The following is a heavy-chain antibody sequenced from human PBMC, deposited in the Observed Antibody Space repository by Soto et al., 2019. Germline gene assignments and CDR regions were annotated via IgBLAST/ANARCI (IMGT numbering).Heavy chain of an antibody. J-gene: IGHJ4*02. CDR1: VCTFRSDA. CDR2: ISYDGSNK. Sequence: GGPLRLSCTAAVCTFRSDAMHWIRQAPGRALERVSVISYDGSNKYDADSVKGRFTISRDNSKHTLYLQMNSLRAEDTAVYYCARISSGYSRIDYWGQGTLVTVSS. CDR3: ARISSGYSRIDY. V-gene: IGHV3-30-3*01. D-gene: IGHD3-22*01.